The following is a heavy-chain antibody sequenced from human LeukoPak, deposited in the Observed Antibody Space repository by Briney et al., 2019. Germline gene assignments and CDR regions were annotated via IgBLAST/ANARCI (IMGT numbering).Heavy chain of an antibody. CDR2: ISSSGSTI. V-gene: IGHV3-11*01. D-gene: IGHD3-22*01. Sequence: GGSLRLSCAASGFTFRDYYMSWSRQAPGKGLEWGSYISSSGSTIYYADSVKGRFTISRDNAKNSLYLQMNSLRAEDTAVYYCARGIDYYDSSGYYHWGQGTLVTVSS. CDR3: ARGIDYYDSSGYYH. CDR1: GFTFRDYY. J-gene: IGHJ5*02.